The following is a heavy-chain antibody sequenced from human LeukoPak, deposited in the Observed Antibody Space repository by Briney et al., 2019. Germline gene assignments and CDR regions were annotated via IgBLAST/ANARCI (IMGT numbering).Heavy chain of an antibody. V-gene: IGHV3-11*06. CDR3: ARAHCSGRGCYQRYDGFDI. CDR1: GFTFSDYY. J-gene: IGHJ3*02. Sequence: GGSLRLSCAASGFTFSDYYMSWIRQAPGKGLEWVSFISSSSSYIYYADSVRGRFTISRDNAKNSLSLQMNSLRVEDTAVYYCARAHCSGRGCYQRYDGFDIWGQGTVVTVSS. CDR2: ISSSSSYI. D-gene: IGHD2-15*01.